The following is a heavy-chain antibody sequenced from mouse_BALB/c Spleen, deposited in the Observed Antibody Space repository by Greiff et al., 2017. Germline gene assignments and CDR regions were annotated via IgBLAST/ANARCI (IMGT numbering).Heavy chain of an antibody. V-gene: IGHV5-6*02. CDR3: ARLLPSYAMDY. J-gene: IGHJ4*01. CDR2: ISSGGSYT. CDR1: GFTFSSYG. Sequence: DVKLVESGGDLVKPGGSLKLSCAASGFTFSSYGMSWVRQTPDKRLEWVATISSGGSYTYYPDSVKGRFTISRDNAKNTLYLQMSSLKSEDTAMYYCARLLPSYAMDYWGQGTSVTVSS.